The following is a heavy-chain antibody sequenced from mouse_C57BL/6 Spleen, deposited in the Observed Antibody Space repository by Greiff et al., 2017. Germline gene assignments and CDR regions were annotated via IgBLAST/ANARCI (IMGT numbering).Heavy chain of an antibody. CDR3: TVVYDYVAY. D-gene: IGHD2-4*01. V-gene: IGHV6-3*01. Sequence: EVKLMESGGGLVQPGGSMKLSCVASGFTFSNYWMNWVRQSPEKGLEWVAQIRLKSDNYATHYAESVKGRFTISRDDSKSSVYLQMNNLRAEDTGIYYCTVVYDYVAYWGQGTLVTVSA. CDR2: IRLKSDNYAT. J-gene: IGHJ3*01. CDR1: GFTFSNYW.